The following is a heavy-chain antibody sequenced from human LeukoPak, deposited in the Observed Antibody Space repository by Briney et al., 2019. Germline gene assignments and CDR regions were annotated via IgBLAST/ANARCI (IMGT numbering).Heavy chain of an antibody. V-gene: IGHV3-23*01. D-gene: IGHD4-17*01. CDR2: FSGWGGRA. CDR3: ARASTVTFLGGSDC. Sequence: GGSLRLSCAASGFTFSNYWMSWVRQAPGKGLEWVSSFSGWGGRAYYADSVKGRFTISRDNSKNTVSLQMNRLRAEDMAVYYCARASTVTFLGGSDCWGQGTLVTVPS. J-gene: IGHJ4*02. CDR1: GFTFSNYW.